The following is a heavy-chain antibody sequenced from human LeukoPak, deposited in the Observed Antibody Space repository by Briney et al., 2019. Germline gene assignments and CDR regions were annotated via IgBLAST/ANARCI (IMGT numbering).Heavy chain of an antibody. CDR2: IYHSGST. CDR3: VTAYGWYIKAFDI. CDR1: GGSISSGGYY. V-gene: IGHV4-30-2*01. J-gene: IGHJ3*02. D-gene: IGHD6-19*01. Sequence: TSQTLSLTCTVSGGSISSGGYYWSWIRQPPGKGLEWIGYIYHSGSTYYNPSLKSRVTISVDRSKNQFSLKLSSVTAADTAVYYCVTAYGWYIKAFDIWGQGTMVTVSS.